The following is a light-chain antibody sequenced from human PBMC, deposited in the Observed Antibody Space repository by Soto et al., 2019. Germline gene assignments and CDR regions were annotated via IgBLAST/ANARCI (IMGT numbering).Light chain of an antibody. CDR3: QQYGRSPWT. CDR1: QSVSSSF. CDR2: GAS. V-gene: IGKV3-20*01. Sequence: EIVLTQSPGTLSLSPGEGATLSCRASQSVSSSFLAWYQQKPGQAPRLLIYGASSRATGIPDRFSGSGSGTDFTLAISRLEPEDFAVYYCQQYGRSPWTFGQGTKLEIK. J-gene: IGKJ1*01.